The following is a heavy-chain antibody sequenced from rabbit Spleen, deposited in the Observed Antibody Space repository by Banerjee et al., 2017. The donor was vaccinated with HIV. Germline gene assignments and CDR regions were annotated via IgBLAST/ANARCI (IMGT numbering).Heavy chain of an antibody. J-gene: IGHJ4*01. CDR3: VRDSGWSLNL. CDR1: GFDFSSYG. D-gene: IGHD4-1*01. CDR2: IDPVFGST. V-gene: IGHV1S47*01. Sequence: QEQLVESGGGLVQPGGSLKLSCKASGFDFSSYGVSWVRQAPGKGLEWIGYIDPVFGSTYYASWVNGRFTISSHNAHNTLYLQLNSLTAADTATYFCVRDSGWSLNLWGPGPLVPVS.